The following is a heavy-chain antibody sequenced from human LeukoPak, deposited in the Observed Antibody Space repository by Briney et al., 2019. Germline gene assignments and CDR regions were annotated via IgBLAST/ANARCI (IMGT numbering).Heavy chain of an antibody. Sequence: SQTLSLTCAVSGYFLSNGYSWGWIRQAPGKGLGWVGSIYHIGNTYYNPSLKSPVTMSVDTSKNQFSLNLSSVTAADTAMYYCASFPRYCGISFRSGMDVWGKGTTVAVSS. J-gene: IGHJ6*04. CDR1: GYFLSNGYS. D-gene: IGHD2-21*01. CDR3: ASFPRYCGISFRSGMDV. CDR2: IYHIGNT. V-gene: IGHV4-38-2*01.